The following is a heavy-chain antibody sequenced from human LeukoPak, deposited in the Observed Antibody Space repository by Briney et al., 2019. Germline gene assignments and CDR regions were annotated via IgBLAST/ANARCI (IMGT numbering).Heavy chain of an antibody. D-gene: IGHD6-25*01. CDR1: GGSISPISSSTYY. J-gene: IGHJ4*02. V-gene: IGHV4-39*01. CDR3: ARQLPTAAADTRGYFDY. CDR2: LFYGENT. Sequence: SETLSLTCTVSGGSISPISSSTYYWGWIRQAPGKGLEWIGSLFYGENTHYNPFLKSRATLSVDASNNQFSLKLTSVTAADAAVYFCARQLPTAAADTRGYFDYWGQGTVVTVSS.